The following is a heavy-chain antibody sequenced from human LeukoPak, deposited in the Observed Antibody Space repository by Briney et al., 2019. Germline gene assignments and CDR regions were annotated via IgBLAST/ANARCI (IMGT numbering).Heavy chain of an antibody. CDR2: IYHSGST. V-gene: IGHV4-38-2*01. CDR3: ARSKIAVAAPLDY. CDR1: GYSISSGYY. J-gene: IGHJ4*02. D-gene: IGHD6-19*01. Sequence: SETLSLTCAVSGYSISSGYYWGWIRQPPGKGLEWIGSIYHSGSTYYNPSLKSRVTISVDTSKNQFSLKLSSVTAADTAVYYCARSKIAVAAPLDYGAQGTLVTVSS.